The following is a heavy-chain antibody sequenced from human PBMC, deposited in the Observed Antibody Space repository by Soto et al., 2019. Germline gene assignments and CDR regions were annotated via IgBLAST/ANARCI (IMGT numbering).Heavy chain of an antibody. D-gene: IGHD3-16*01. CDR3: VGGQNPDYFDD. V-gene: IGHV4-30-4*03. CDR1: GGSISRRNFY. CDR2: ISYSGTA. Sequence: QVQLQESGPGLVRPSQTLSLSCTVSGGSISRRNFYWTWIRQRPGEGLEWIGCISYSGTAFYKPSLQSRRTISVNTSKNQFSLKVTSVTAADTAIYYSVGGQNPDYFDDWGQGRLVTVSS. J-gene: IGHJ4*02.